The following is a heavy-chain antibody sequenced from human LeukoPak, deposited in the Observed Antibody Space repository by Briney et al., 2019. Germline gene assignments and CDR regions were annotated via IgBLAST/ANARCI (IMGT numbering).Heavy chain of an antibody. J-gene: IGHJ4*02. CDR3: ARDKAPHKIVGSSSWEVLGY. Sequence: GGSLRLSCAASGFTFSSYAMSWVRQAPGKGLEWVSVIYSGGSTYYADSVKGRFTISRDNSKNTLYLQMNSLRAEDTAVYYCARDKAPHKIVGSSSWEVLGYWGQGTLVTVSS. CDR2: IYSGGST. CDR1: GFTFSSYA. V-gene: IGHV3-66*01. D-gene: IGHD6-13*01.